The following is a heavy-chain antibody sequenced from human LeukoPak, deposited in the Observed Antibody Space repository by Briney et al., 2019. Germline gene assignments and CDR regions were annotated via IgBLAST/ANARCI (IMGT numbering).Heavy chain of an antibody. V-gene: IGHV3-23*01. D-gene: IGHD5-12*01. J-gene: IGHJ4*02. Sequence: WGSLRLSCAASGFTFSSYAMSWVRQAPGKGLEGVSAISGSGGSTYYADSVKGRFTISRDNSKNTLYLQMNSLRAEDTAVYYCAKDPYRASSGLVDYWGQGTLVTVSS. CDR2: ISGSGGST. CDR1: GFTFSSYA. CDR3: AKDPYRASSGLVDY.